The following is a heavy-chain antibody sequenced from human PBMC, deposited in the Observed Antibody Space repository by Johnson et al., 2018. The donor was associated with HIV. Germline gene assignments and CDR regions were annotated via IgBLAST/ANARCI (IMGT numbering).Heavy chain of an antibody. V-gene: IGHV3-30*04. CDR1: GFTLSSYA. CDR2: VSYDGSNK. D-gene: IGHD6-13*01. Sequence: QVQLVESGGGLVQPGGSLRVSCVASGFTLSSYAMHWVRQAPGKGLEWVAVVSYDGSNKYYADSVKGRFPISRDNSKNTLLLQMNSLRAEDTAVYYCAKCIWGSSLIDAFDIWGQGTMVTVSS. CDR3: AKCIWGSSLIDAFDI. J-gene: IGHJ3*02.